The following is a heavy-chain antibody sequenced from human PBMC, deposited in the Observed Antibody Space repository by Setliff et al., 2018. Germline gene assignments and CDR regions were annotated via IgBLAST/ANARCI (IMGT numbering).Heavy chain of an antibody. J-gene: IGHJ4*02. CDR1: GGSISSGSYY. Sequence: PSETLSLTCAVSGGSISSGSYYWSWIRQPAGKGLEWVGRLHTSGSTNYNPSLKSRVTISVDTSKNQFSLKLSSVTAADTAVYFCARDNTIVGATDYWGQGTWVTVS. V-gene: IGHV4-61*02. CDR3: ARDNTIVGATDY. CDR2: LHTSGST. D-gene: IGHD1-26*01.